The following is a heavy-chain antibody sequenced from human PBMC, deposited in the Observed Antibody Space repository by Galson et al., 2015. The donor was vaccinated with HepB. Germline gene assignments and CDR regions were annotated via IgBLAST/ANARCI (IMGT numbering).Heavy chain of an antibody. CDR3: ARDRKWFGELDYGLDV. CDR2: IYSGGNT. J-gene: IGHJ6*02. V-gene: IGHV3-66*01. Sequence: SPRLPRAVSEFTVSNNYMNWVRHAPGKGLECDSVIYSGGNTHYADSVKGRFTISRDNSKNSLYLQMNSLRPEDTAVYYCARDRKWFGELDYGLDVWGQGTTVAVSS. D-gene: IGHD3-10*01. CDR1: EFTVSNNY.